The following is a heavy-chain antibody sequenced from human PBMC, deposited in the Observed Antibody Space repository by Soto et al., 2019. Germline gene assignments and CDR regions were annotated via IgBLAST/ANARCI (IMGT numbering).Heavy chain of an antibody. Sequence: ASVKVSCKTSGYTFSNYGINWVRQAPGQGLEWMGWISAYNGNTNFAQKLPGRVSLTTDTSSTTAYMELRSLTSDDTAVYYCARDLVPGYTGFSDYWGQGTLITVSS. V-gene: IGHV1-18*01. CDR3: ARDLVPGYTGFSDY. CDR1: GYTFSNYG. J-gene: IGHJ4*02. CDR2: ISAYNGNT. D-gene: IGHD5-12*01.